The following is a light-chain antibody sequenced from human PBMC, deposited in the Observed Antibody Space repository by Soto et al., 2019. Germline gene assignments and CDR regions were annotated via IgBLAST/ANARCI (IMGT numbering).Light chain of an antibody. J-gene: IGLJ1*01. CDR3: SSSAGSYTYV. CDR1: SSDVGAYKH. CDR2: DVT. V-gene: IGLV2-11*01. Sequence: QSVLTQPRSVSGSPGQSVSISCTGTSSDVGAYKHVSWYQHHPGKAPKLLIFDVTKRPSGVPDRFSGSKSGDTASLTISGLQAEDEADYYCSSSAGSYTYVFGTGTKLTVL.